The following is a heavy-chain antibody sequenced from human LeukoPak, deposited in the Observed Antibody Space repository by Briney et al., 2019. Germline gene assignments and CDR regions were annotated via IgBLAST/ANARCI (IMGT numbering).Heavy chain of an antibody. J-gene: IGHJ5*02. CDR3: ARVAYYYGSGTNWFDP. CDR1: GFTVSSNY. Sequence: GSLRLSCAASGFTVSSNYMSWVRQAPGKGLEWVSVIYSGGSTYYADSVKGRFTISRDNSKNTLYLQMNSLRAEDTAVYYCARVAYYYGSGTNWFDPWGQGTLVTVSS. D-gene: IGHD3-10*01. CDR2: IYSGGST. V-gene: IGHV3-66*01.